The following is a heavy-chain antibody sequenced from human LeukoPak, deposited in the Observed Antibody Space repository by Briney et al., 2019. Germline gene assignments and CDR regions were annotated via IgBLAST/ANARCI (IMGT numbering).Heavy chain of an antibody. J-gene: IGHJ4*02. CDR3: AKGDSIQPSYGGRRYYFDY. V-gene: IGHV3-23*01. D-gene: IGHD4-23*01. Sequence: GGSLRLSCAASGFTFSSHAMSWVRQAPGKGLEWVSAISGSGGSTYYADSVKGRFTISRDNSKNTLYLQMNSLRAEDTAVYYCAKGDSIQPSYGGRRYYFDYWGQGTLVTVSS. CDR1: GFTFSSHA. CDR2: ISGSGGST.